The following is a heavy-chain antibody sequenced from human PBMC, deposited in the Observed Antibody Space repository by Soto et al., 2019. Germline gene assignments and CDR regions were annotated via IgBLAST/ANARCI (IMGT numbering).Heavy chain of an antibody. J-gene: IGHJ4*02. Sequence: EVQLVESGGWLVQPGGSLRLSCAASGFTVSTNYMSWVRQAPGKGLEWVSVIYSGASTFYADSVRGRFTISRDNSKNTVNLQMNSLRAEDTSVYYCAREPWAAAYWGQGTLVTVSA. D-gene: IGHD3-16*01. CDR3: AREPWAAAY. CDR2: IYSGAST. V-gene: IGHV3-66*01. CDR1: GFTVSTNY.